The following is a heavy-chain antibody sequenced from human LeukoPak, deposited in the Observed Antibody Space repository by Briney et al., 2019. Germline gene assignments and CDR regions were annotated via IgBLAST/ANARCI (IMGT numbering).Heavy chain of an antibody. CDR1: GFTFSSYD. D-gene: IGHD5-18*01. V-gene: IGHV3-23*01. Sequence: QTGGSLRLSCAASGFTFSSYDMTWVRQAPGRGLEWVSSIRPSGDNTYYGDSVKGRFTTSRDNSKNTLYLQMNSLRAEDTAVYYCARGQRELWLPPYFDYWGQGTLVTVSS. J-gene: IGHJ4*02. CDR3: ARGQRELWLPPYFDY. CDR2: IRPSGDNT.